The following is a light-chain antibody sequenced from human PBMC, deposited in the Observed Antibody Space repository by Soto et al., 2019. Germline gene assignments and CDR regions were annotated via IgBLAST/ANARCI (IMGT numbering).Light chain of an antibody. Sequence: QSALTQPASVSGSPGQSITISCTGTSSDVGGYNYVSWYQQHPGKAPKLMIYDVTNRPSGVSNRFSGSKSGNTAFLTISGLQAEDEADYYCSSYKRGSTLVVFGGGTKLTVL. CDR1: SSDVGGYNY. V-gene: IGLV2-14*01. CDR2: DVT. J-gene: IGLJ2*01. CDR3: SSYKRGSTLVV.